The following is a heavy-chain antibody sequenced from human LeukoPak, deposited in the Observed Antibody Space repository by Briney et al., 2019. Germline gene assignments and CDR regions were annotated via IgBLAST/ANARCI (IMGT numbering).Heavy chain of an antibody. J-gene: IGHJ4*02. CDR2: INANGDST. CDR3: AKRYFGNYYFDY. V-gene: IGHV3-23*01. CDR1: GFTFNNYA. Sequence: GGPLRLSCAASGFTFNNYAMTWVRQAPGKGLEWVSAINANGDSTYYADSVKGRFTISRDNSKNTLYLQMNSLRAEDTAVYYCAKRYFGNYYFDYWGQGTLVTVSS. D-gene: IGHD3-10*01.